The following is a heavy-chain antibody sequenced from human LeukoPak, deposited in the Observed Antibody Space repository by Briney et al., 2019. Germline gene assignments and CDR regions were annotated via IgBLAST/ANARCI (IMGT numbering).Heavy chain of an antibody. Sequence: SETLSLTCAVSGYSISSGYYWGWIRQPPGKGLEWIGSIYHSGSTNYNPSLKSRVTISVDTSKNQFSLKLSSVTAADTAVYYCARGLRYSYGQDYWGQGTLVTVSS. CDR3: ARGLRYSYGQDY. V-gene: IGHV4-38-2*01. CDR1: GYSISSGYY. CDR2: IYHSGST. J-gene: IGHJ4*01. D-gene: IGHD5-18*01.